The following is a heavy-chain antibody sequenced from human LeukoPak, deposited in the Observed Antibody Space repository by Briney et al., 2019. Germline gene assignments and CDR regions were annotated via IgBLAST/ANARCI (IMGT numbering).Heavy chain of an antibody. D-gene: IGHD4-11*01. CDR3: ARGVMTTRLGKYFDF. Sequence: GASVKVSCKTSRYTFTNYYVHWMRQAPGQGPDGMGILNPSSGITKYAQKLQGRVILTRDTSTSTVYMELSSLTSDETAMYYCARGVMTTRLGKYFDFWGQGTLVTVSS. V-gene: IGHV1-46*01. J-gene: IGHJ4*02. CDR1: RYTFTNYY. CDR2: LNPSSGIT.